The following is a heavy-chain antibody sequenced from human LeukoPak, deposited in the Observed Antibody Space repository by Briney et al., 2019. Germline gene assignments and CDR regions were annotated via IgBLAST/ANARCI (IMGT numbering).Heavy chain of an antibody. V-gene: IGHV4-39*01. CDR1: GGSISSSSYY. D-gene: IGHD3-10*01. CDR3: ARQGQYYGSGSQFDY. J-gene: IGHJ4*02. Sequence: SETLSLTCTVSGGSISSSSYYWGWIRPPPGKGLEWTGSIYYSGSTYYNPSLKSRVTISVDTSKNQFSLKLSSVTAADTAVYYCARQGQYYGSGSQFDYWGQGTLVTVSS. CDR2: IYYSGST.